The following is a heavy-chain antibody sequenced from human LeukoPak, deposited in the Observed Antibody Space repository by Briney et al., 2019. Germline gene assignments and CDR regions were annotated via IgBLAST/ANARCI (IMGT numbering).Heavy chain of an antibody. CDR1: GYTFTGYY. D-gene: IGHD6-19*01. CDR3: ARDSGPYSSGWYDA. CDR2: INPNSGGT. J-gene: IGHJ5*02. Sequence: GASVKVSCKASGYTFTGYYMHWVRQAPGQGPEWMGRINPNSGGTNYAQKFRGRVTMTRDTSISTAYMELSRLRSDDTAVYYCARDSGPYSSGWYDAWGQGTLVTVSS. V-gene: IGHV1-2*06.